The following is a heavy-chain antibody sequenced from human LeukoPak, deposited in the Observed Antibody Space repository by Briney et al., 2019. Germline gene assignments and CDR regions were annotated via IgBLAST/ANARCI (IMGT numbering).Heavy chain of an antibody. J-gene: IGHJ4*02. CDR2: ISGGGSTT. Sequence: GGSLRLSCAASGFTFSSCAMTWIRQAPGKGLEWVSVISGGGSTTYYADSVKGRFTISRDNSENTLYLQMNSLRAEDTAVYYCAKGEYYFDYWGQGTLVTVSS. V-gene: IGHV3-23*01. CDR1: GFTFSSCA. CDR3: AKGEYYFDY.